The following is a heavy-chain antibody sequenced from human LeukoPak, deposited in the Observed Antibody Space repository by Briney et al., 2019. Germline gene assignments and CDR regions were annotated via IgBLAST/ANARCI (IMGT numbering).Heavy chain of an antibody. J-gene: IGHJ6*02. V-gene: IGHV1-8*01. CDR2: MNPNSGNT. D-gene: IGHD3-22*01. CDR1: GYTFTSYD. CDR3: ARWWDDGSGYSYYYGMDV. Sequence: ASVKVSCKASGYTFTSYDINWVRQATGQGLEWMGWMNPNSGNTGYAQKFQGRVTMTWDTSTSTVYMELSSLRSEDTAVYYCARWWDDGSGYSYYYGMDVWGQGTTVTVSS.